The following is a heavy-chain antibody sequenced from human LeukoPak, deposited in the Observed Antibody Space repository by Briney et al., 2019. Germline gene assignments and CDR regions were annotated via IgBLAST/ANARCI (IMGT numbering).Heavy chain of an antibody. D-gene: IGHD3-16*01. CDR1: GFTFSDYY. CDR3: ARIITFGGVSPYYYMDV. V-gene: IGHV3-11*01. CDR2: ISSSGSTI. J-gene: IGHJ6*03. Sequence: GGPLRLSCAASGFTFSDYYMSWIRQAPGKGLEWVSYISSSGSTIYYADSVKGRFTISRDNAKNSLYLQMNSLRAEDTAVYYCARIITFGGVSPYYYMDVWGKGTTVTISS.